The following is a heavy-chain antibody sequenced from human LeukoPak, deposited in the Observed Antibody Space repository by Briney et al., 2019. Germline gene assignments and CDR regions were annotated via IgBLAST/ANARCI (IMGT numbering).Heavy chain of an antibody. J-gene: IGHJ4*02. Sequence: PGGSLRPSCAPSGFTFDDYAMPWVRQAPGKGLGWVSGISWNSGSIGYADSVKGRFTISRDNAKNSLYLQMNSLRAEDTALYYCAKDRSSSWYGVFDYWGQGTLVTVSS. CDR3: AKDRSSSWYGVFDY. V-gene: IGHV3-9*01. CDR2: ISWNSGSI. CDR1: GFTFDDYA. D-gene: IGHD6-13*01.